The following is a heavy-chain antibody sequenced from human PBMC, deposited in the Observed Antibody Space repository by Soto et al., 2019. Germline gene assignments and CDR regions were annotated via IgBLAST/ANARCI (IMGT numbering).Heavy chain of an antibody. Sequence: ASVKVSCKASGYTFTSYGISWVRQAPGQGLEWMGWISAYNGNTDYPQKLQGRVTMTTDTSTSTAYMELRSLRSDDTAVYYYAREGYCISTSCYASALDYWGQGTLVTVSS. CDR1: GYTFTSYG. V-gene: IGHV1-18*01. D-gene: IGHD2-2*01. J-gene: IGHJ4*02. CDR3: AREGYCISTSCYASALDY. CDR2: ISAYNGNT.